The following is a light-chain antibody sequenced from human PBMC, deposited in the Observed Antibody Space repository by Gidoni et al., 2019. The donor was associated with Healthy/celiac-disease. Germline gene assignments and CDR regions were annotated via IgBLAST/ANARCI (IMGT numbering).Light chain of an antibody. CDR2: WAS. J-gene: IGKJ1*01. V-gene: IGKV4-1*01. CDR3: QQYYSTPRT. Sequence: DIVMTQSPDSLAVSLGERATINCKSSQSVLYSSNNKNYLAWFQQKPGQPPKLLIYWASTRESGVPDRVSGSGSGTDFTLTISSLQAEDVAVYYCQQYYSTPRTFGQXTKVEIK. CDR1: QSVLYSSNNKNY.